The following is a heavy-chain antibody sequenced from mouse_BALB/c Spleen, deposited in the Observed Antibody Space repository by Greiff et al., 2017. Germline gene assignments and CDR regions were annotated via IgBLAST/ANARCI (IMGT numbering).Heavy chain of an antibody. J-gene: IGHJ3*01. CDR3: AGELRAY. CDR2: INPSTGYT. D-gene: IGHD1-1*01. Sequence: QVQLKESGAELAKPGASVKMSCKASGYTFTSYWMHWVKQRPGQGLEWIGYINPSTGYTEYNQKFKDKATLTADKSSSTAYMQLSSLTSEDSAVYYCAGELRAYWGQGTLVTVSA. CDR1: GYTFTSYW. V-gene: IGHV1-7*01.